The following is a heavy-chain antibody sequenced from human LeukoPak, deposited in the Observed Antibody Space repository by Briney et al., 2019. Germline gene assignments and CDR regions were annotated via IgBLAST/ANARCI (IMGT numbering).Heavy chain of an antibody. CDR2: INHSGST. V-gene: IGHV4-34*01. J-gene: IGHJ4*02. D-gene: IGHD3-22*01. Sequence: SETLSLTCAVYGSSFSGYYWSWIRQSPGKGLEWIAEINHSGSTNYNPSLKSRVAISVDTSKNQFSLNLSSVTAADTAVYYCARGVVSSPYYFDDWGQGTLVTVSS. CDR3: ARGVVSSPYYFDD. CDR1: GSSFSGYY.